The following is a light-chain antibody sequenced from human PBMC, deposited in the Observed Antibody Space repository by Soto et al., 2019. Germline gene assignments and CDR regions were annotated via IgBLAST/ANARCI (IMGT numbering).Light chain of an antibody. V-gene: IGKV3-20*01. CDR1: QSVSSSY. Sequence: EIVLTQSPGTLSLSPGERATLSCRASQSVSSSYLAWYQQTPGQAPRLLIYDASSRATGMPDRFSGSGSGTDFPLTISRLEPEDFAVYYCQKYGSSQGLGPGTKVDIK. J-gene: IGKJ3*01. CDR2: DAS. CDR3: QKYGSSQG.